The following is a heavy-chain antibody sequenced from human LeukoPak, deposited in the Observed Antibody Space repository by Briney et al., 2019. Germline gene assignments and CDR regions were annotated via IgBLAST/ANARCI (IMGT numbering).Heavy chain of an antibody. CDR3: AREVAAAGTDY. CDR1: GYTFTGYY. J-gene: IGHJ4*02. D-gene: IGHD6-13*01. V-gene: IGHV1-2*02. Sequence: VASVKVSCKASGYTFTGYYMHWVRQAPGQGLEWMGWINPNSGGTNYAQKFQGRVTMTRDTSISTAYMELSRLRSEDTAVYYCAREVAAAGTDYWGQGTLVTVSS. CDR2: INPNSGGT.